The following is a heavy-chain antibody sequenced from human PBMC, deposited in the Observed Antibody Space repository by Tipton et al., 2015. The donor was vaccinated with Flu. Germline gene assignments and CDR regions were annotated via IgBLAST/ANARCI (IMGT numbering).Heavy chain of an antibody. V-gene: IGHV4-4*07. CDR2: MYTSGST. CDR3: ARGSGSGTYVIFDF. D-gene: IGHD3-10*01. J-gene: IGHJ4*02. CDR1: GGSMSSYY. Sequence: TLSLTCTVSGGSMSSYYWAWIRQPAGKGLEWIGRMYTSGSTKYNPSLESRVTMSVDTSNNHFSLKLSSVTAADTAVHYCARGSGSGTYVIFDFWGQGTLATVSS.